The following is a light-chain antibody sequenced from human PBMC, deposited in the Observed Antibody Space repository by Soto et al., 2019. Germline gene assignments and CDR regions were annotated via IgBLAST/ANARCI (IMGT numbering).Light chain of an antibody. CDR3: QQSNSTALT. V-gene: IGKV1-39*01. J-gene: IGKJ4*01. Sequence: IPMTRSASDLSASLWPRVTIPCSPSQSINTKLNWYQQKPGKAPKLLIYAASSLQSGVPSRFSGSGSGTDFTLTSSSLQPEDFATYYCQQSNSTALTFGGGTKVDIK. CDR1: QSINTK. CDR2: AAS.